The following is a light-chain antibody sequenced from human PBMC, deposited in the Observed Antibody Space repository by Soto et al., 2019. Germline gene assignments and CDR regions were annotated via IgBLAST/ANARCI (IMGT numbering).Light chain of an antibody. CDR3: AAWDDSLKGFYV. CDR2: SNN. CDR1: SSNIGSNT. J-gene: IGLJ1*01. Sequence: QSVLTQPPSASGTPGQRVTISCSGSSSNIGSNTVNWYQQLPGTAPKLLISSNNQRPSGVPDRFSGSKSGTSASLAISGLQSEDEADYYCAAWDDSLKGFYVFGTGTKVTLL. V-gene: IGLV1-44*01.